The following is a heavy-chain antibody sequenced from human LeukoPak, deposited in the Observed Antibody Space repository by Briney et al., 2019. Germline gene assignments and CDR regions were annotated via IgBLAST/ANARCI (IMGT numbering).Heavy chain of an antibody. CDR2: ITPSGGA. D-gene: IGHD6-13*01. CDR3: ARDRDGSWCIDY. Sequence: ASVKVSCKASGYSLTSYHMHWVRQAPGQGLEWMGVITPSGGARYAQRFQGRVTMTRDTSTSTVYMALSSLTSEDTALYYCARDRDGSWCIDYWGQGTQVTVSS. V-gene: IGHV1-46*01. CDR1: GYSLTSYH. J-gene: IGHJ4*02.